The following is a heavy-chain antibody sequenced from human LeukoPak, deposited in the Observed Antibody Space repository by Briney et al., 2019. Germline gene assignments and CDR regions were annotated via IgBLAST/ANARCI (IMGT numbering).Heavy chain of an antibody. CDR3: ARLRGITMVRGGRGYYYYYMDV. CDR2: IYTSGST. J-gene: IGHJ6*03. CDR1: GGSISSYY. V-gene: IGHV4-4*09. D-gene: IGHD3-10*01. Sequence: SETLSLTCTVSGGSISSYYWSWIRQPPGKGLEWIGYIYTSGSTNYNPSLKSRVTISVDTSKNQFSLKLSSVTAADTAVYYCARLRGITMVRGGRGYYYYYMDVWGKGTTVTVSS.